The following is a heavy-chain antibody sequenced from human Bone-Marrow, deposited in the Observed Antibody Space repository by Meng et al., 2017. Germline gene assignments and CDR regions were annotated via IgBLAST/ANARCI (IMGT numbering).Heavy chain of an antibody. J-gene: IGHJ4*02. V-gene: IGHV4-31*03. Sequence: QVQLQESGQGLVKPSQTLSLTCTVAGSSISSGGYYWSWIRQHPGKGLEWIGYIYYSGSTYYTPSLKSRVTISVDTSMNHFFLKMTTATAAATAVYYSERYRSGNSLFDYCGQGTLVTVSS. CDR1: GSSISSGGYY. CDR2: IYYSGST. CDR3: ERYRSGNSLFDY. D-gene: IGHD5-12*01.